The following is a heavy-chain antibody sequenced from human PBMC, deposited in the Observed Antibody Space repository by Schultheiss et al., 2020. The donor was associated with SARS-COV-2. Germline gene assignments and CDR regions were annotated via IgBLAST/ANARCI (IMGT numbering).Heavy chain of an antibody. D-gene: IGHD2-8*02. CDR1: GFTFSSYG. CDR3: ARIDCTGGSCLAYYYYGLDV. CDR2: IWYDGSNK. J-gene: IGHJ6*02. V-gene: IGHV3-33*08. Sequence: GESLKISCAASGFTFSSYGMHWVRQAPGKGLEWVAVIWYDGSNKYYADSVKGRFTISRDNSKNTLYLQMNSLRAEDTAVYYCARIDCTGGSCLAYYYYGLDVWGQGTTVTVAS.